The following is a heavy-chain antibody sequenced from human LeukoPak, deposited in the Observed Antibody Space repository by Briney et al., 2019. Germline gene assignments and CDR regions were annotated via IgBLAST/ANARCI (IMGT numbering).Heavy chain of an antibody. J-gene: IGHJ4*02. D-gene: IGHD1-26*01. CDR2: INADNDKT. Sequence: EASVKDSCKASGYSFINYAMHWVRQAPGQGLEWMGWINADNDKTKYSPKFQGRVTITRETSASTAYMELRSLRFEDTAVYYCARISFGGTYSDWGQGTLVTVSS. CDR3: ARISFGGTYSD. CDR1: GYSFINYA. V-gene: IGHV1-3*01.